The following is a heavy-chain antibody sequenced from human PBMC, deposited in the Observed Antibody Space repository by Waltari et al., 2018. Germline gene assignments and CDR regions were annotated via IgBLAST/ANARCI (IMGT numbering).Heavy chain of an antibody. V-gene: IGHV3-23*01. J-gene: IGHJ4*02. D-gene: IGHD1-20*01. Sequence: EVQLLESGGGLVQPGGSLILSCAPSLFTFSRSPMVWVRQAPVKGLEWVSAISGSGGSTYYADSVKGRFTISRDNSKNTLYLQMNSLRAEDTAVYYCAKEYERYNWTPGYWGQGTLVTVSS. CDR1: LFTFSRSP. CDR3: AKEYERYNWTPGY. CDR2: ISGSGGST.